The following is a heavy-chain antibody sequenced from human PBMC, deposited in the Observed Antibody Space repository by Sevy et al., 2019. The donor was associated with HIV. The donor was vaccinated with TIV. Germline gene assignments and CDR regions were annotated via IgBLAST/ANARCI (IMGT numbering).Heavy chain of an antibody. Sequence: SETLSLTCTVSGGSISAYYWSWIRQPPGKPLEYIGYIYYTGSTNYNPSLKSRVTISVDTSKNQFSLKLNSVTAADAAVYFCARGAPDRSADDSHNWFDPWGQGTPVTVSS. CDR3: ARGAPDRSADDSHNWFDP. CDR2: IYYTGST. V-gene: IGHV4-59*01. J-gene: IGHJ5*02. CDR1: GGSISAYY. D-gene: IGHD5-12*01.